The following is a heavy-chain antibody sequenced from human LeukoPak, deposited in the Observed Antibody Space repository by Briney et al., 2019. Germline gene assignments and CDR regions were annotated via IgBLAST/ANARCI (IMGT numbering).Heavy chain of an antibody. CDR3: ARWAGVVVPPANNYGMDV. D-gene: IGHD2-2*01. CDR1: GYTFTSYY. Sequence: GASVKVSCKASGYTFTSYYMHWVRQAPGQGLVWMGIINPSGGSTSYAQKFQGRVTMTRDTSTSTVYMELSSLRSEDTAVYYCARWAGVVVPPANNYGMDVWGQGTTVTVSS. J-gene: IGHJ6*02. V-gene: IGHV1-46*01. CDR2: INPSGGST.